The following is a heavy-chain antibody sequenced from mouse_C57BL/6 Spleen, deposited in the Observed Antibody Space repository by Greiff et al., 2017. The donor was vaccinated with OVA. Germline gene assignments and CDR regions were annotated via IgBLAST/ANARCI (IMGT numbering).Heavy chain of an antibody. CDR1: GFTFSSYA. D-gene: IGHD1-1*01. V-gene: IGHV5-4*03. CDR3: ARAPALLLRYLDY. Sequence: EVKVVESGGGLVKPGGSLKLSCAASGFTFSSYAMSWVRQTPEKRLEWVATISDGGSYTYYPDNVKGRFTISRDNAKNNLYLQMSHLKSEDTAMYYCARAPALLLRYLDYWGQGTTLTVSS. CDR2: ISDGGSYT. J-gene: IGHJ2*01.